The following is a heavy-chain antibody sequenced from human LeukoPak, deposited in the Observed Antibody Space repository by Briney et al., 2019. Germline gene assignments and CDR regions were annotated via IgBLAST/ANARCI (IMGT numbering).Heavy chain of an antibody. Sequence: GSLRLSCAASGFTFSDYYMSWIRQAPGKGLEWVSYISSSGSTIYYADSVKGRFTISRDNAKNSLYLQMNSLRAEDTAVYYCARARNWNDAFDIWGQGTMVTVSS. CDR3: ARARNWNDAFDI. V-gene: IGHV3-11*01. CDR2: ISSSGSTI. D-gene: IGHD1-1*01. J-gene: IGHJ3*02. CDR1: GFTFSDYY.